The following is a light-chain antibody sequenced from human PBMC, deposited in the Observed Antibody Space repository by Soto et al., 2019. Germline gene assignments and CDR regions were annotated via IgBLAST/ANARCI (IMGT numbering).Light chain of an antibody. J-gene: IGKJ1*01. V-gene: IGKV3-15*01. Sequence: EIVMTQSPATLSVSPGERVILSCRASQSISTNLAWYQYIPGQAPRLLIYAASIRATGIPARFSGSGSGTDFALPITSLQSEDYAVYYCHQYNNWPPWTFGQGTKVEIK. CDR1: QSISTN. CDR2: AAS. CDR3: HQYNNWPPWT.